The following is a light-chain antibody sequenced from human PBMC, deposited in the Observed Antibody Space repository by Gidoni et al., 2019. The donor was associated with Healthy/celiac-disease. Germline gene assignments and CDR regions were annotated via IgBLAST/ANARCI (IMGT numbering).Light chain of an antibody. Sequence: MTQSPSSLSASVGDRVTITCRASQSISNYLNWYQQKPGKAPKLLIYAASSLQRGVPSRFIGSGXXTDXTLTIXXXQPXXFAXXXCQXXXSTXXTFXXGTKVEIK. CDR1: QSISNY. J-gene: IGKJ1*01. CDR3: QXXXSTXXT. CDR2: AAS. V-gene: IGKV1-39*01.